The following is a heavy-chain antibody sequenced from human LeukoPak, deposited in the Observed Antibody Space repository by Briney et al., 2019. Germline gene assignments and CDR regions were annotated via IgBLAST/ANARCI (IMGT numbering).Heavy chain of an antibody. Sequence: GGSLRLSCAASGFAFSSYEMNWVRRAPGKGLEWVSYISSSGSTIYYADSVKGRFTISRDNAKNSLYLQMNSLGAEDTAVYYSARRAPFDYWGQGTLVTVSS. J-gene: IGHJ4*02. CDR2: ISSSGSTI. CDR3: ARRAPFDY. CDR1: GFAFSSYE. V-gene: IGHV3-48*03.